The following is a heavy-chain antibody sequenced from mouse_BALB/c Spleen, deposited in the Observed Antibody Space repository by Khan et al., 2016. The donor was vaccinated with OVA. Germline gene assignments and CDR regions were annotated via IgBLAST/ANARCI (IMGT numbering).Heavy chain of an antibody. V-gene: IGHV2-2*02. CDR2: IWSAGST. CDR1: GFSLTNYS. CDR3: ARRGYDYGRGALFAY. D-gene: IGHD2-4*01. Sequence: QVQLKQSGPGLVQPSQSLSITCTVSGFSLTNYSVHWVRQSPGKGLEWLGVIWSAGSTDYNAAFISRLTIRKDNSRSPVFFKMNSLQPNDTAKYYCARRGYDYGRGALFAYRGLGTLVTVSA. J-gene: IGHJ3*01.